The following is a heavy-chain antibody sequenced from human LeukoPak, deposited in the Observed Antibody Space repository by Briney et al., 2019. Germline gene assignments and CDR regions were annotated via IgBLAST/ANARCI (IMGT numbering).Heavy chain of an antibody. V-gene: IGHV4-34*01. D-gene: IGHD3-16*01. J-gene: IGHJ6*03. CDR1: GGSFSGYY. CDR3: ARPRGSYYYYYMDV. CDR2: INHSGST. Sequence: SETLSLTCAVYGGSFSGYYWSWIRQPPGKGLEWIGEINHSGSTNYNPSLKSRVTISVDTSKNQFSLKLSSVTAADTAVYYCARPRGSYYYYYMDVWGKGTTATVSS.